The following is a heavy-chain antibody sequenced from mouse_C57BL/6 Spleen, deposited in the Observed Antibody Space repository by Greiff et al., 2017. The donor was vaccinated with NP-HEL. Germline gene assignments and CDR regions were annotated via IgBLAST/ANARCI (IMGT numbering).Heavy chain of an antibody. CDR1: GFTFSDYG. D-gene: IGHD2-4*01. Sequence: EVKLVESGGGLVQPGGSLKLSCAASGFTFSDYGMAWVRQAPRKGPEWVAFISNLAYSIYYADTVTGRFTISRENAKNTLYLEMSSLRSEDTAMYYCARVYDYDGPAWFAYWGQGTLVTVSA. CDR2: ISNLAYSI. J-gene: IGHJ3*01. V-gene: IGHV5-15*04. CDR3: ARVYDYDGPAWFAY.